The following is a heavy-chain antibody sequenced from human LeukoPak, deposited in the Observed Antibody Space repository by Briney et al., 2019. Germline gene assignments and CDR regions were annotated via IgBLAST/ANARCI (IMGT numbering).Heavy chain of an antibody. CDR2: ISSSSSYI. CDR3: ARFSDSSGYYSRGAFDI. J-gene: IGHJ3*02. CDR1: GFTFSSYS. V-gene: IGHV3-21*01. D-gene: IGHD3-22*01. Sequence: GGSLRLSCAASGFTFSSYSMNWVRQAPGKGLEWVSSISSSSSYIYYADSVKGRFTISRDNAKNSLYLQMNSLRAEDTAVYYCARFSDSSGYYSRGAFDIWGQGTMVTVSS.